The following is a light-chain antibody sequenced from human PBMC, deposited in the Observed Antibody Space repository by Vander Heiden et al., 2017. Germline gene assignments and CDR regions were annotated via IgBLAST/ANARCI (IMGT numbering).Light chain of an antibody. CDR1: QSVGSSY. J-gene: IGKJ1*01. CDR2: GAS. V-gene: IGKV3-20*01. CDR3: QQDASSPMT. Sequence: EIVLTQSPGTLSLSPGERATLSCRASQSVGSSYLAWYQQKPGQAPRLLIYGASSRATGIPDRFSGSGSGTDFTLTVSRLEPEDFAVYYCQQDASSPMTFGQGTKVEIK.